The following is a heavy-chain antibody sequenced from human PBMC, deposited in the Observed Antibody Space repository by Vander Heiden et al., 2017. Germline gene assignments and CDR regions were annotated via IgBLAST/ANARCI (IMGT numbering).Heavy chain of an antibody. D-gene: IGHD3-16*01. CDR1: GFTFDDYA. Sequence: EVQLVESGGGLVQPGRSLRLSCAASGFTFDDYAMHWVRQAPGKGLEWVSGISWNRGSIGYAAFGKGLFTTSRDNAKNPLYLKMNSLRAEDTALYSCAKRGGGAFDIWGQGTMVTVSS. V-gene: IGHV3-9*01. J-gene: IGHJ3*02. CDR2: ISWNRGSI. CDR3: AKRGGGAFDI.